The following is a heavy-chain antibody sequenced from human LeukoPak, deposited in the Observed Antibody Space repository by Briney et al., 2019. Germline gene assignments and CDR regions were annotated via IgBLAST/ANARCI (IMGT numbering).Heavy chain of an antibody. CDR3: ARGSGAYGDFDY. CDR2: IKQDGSEK. D-gene: IGHD6-19*01. Sequence: PGGSLRLSCTASGFTFSSYWMTWVRQAPGKGLEWVANIKQDGSEKNYVDSARGRFTISRDNAANTVYLQVNGLRAEDTAVYYCARGSGAYGDFDYWGQGTLVTVSS. V-gene: IGHV3-7*01. CDR1: GFTFSSYW. J-gene: IGHJ4*02.